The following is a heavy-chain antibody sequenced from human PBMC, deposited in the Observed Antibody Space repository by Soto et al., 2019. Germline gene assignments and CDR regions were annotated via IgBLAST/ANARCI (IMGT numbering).Heavy chain of an antibody. D-gene: IGHD1-1*01. Sequence: QVQLVQSGAEVKKPGSSVKVSCKASGGTFSSYAISWVRQAPGQGLEWMGGIITIFGTANYAQKFQGRVTITADEATSTAYLELSSLRSEDTAVYYCARPPATGTPRYYYYGMDVWGQGTTVTVSS. CDR2: IITIFGTA. J-gene: IGHJ6*02. V-gene: IGHV1-69*12. CDR3: ARPPATGTPRYYYYGMDV. CDR1: GGTFSSYA.